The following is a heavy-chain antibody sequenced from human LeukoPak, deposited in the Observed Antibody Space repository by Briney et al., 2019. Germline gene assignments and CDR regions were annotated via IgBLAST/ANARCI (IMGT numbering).Heavy chain of an antibody. D-gene: IGHD3-10*01. CDR1: GFTFSNYW. Sequence: PGGSLRLSCAVSGFTFSNYWMYWVRHGPGKGLVWVSRLNGDGDYTNYEDSVKGRFTISRDNAKNSLYLQMSSLRAEDTAVYYCARDQFGKGNWFDHWGQGTLVTVSS. J-gene: IGHJ5*02. CDR3: ARDQFGKGNWFDH. V-gene: IGHV3-74*01. CDR2: LNGDGDYT.